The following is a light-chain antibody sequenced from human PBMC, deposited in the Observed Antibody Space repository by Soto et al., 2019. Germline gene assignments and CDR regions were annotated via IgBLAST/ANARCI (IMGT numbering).Light chain of an antibody. CDR2: LNSDGSH. V-gene: IGLV4-69*01. CDR3: QTWGTGHVV. J-gene: IGLJ2*01. Sequence: QLVLTQSPSASASLGASVKLTCTLSSGHSSYVIAWHQQQPEKGPRYLMRLNSDGSHNKGDGIPDRFSGSSSGAERYLTISSLQSEDEADYYCQTWGTGHVVFGGGTQLTVL. CDR1: SGHSSYV.